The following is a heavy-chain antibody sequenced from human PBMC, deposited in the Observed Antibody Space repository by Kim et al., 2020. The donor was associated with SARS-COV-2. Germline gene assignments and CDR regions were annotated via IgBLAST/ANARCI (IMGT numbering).Heavy chain of an antibody. J-gene: IGHJ4*02. CDR1: GFTFSSYA. CDR3: ARDGYYGSGLYFDY. V-gene: IGHV3-30-3*01. Sequence: GGSLRLSCAASGFTFSSYAMHWVRQAPGKGLEWVAVISYDGSNKYYADSVKGRFTISRDNSKNTLYLQMNSLRAEDTAVYYCARDGYYGSGLYFDYWGQGTLVTVSS. CDR2: ISYDGSNK. D-gene: IGHD3-10*01.